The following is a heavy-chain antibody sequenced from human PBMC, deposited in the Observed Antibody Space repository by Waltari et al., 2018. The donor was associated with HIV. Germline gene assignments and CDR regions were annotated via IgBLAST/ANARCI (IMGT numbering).Heavy chain of an antibody. Sequence: EVQLVESGGGLVKPGGSLRLSCAASGFTFSSYSMNWVRQAPGKGLEWVSSISSSSSYIYYADSVKGRFTVSRDNAKNSLYLQMNSLRAEDTAVYYCARVLGGSYHGGFDYWGQGTLVTVSS. V-gene: IGHV3-21*01. CDR1: GFTFSSYS. CDR2: ISSSSSYI. CDR3: ARVLGGSYHGGFDY. J-gene: IGHJ4*02. D-gene: IGHD1-26*01.